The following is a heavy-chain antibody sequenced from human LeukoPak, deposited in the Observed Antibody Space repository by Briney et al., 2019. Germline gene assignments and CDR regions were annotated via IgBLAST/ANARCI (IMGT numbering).Heavy chain of an antibody. CDR1: GGTFSSYA. V-gene: IGHV1-69*04. CDR2: IIPILGKA. CDR3: AGTYYDFWSGYYENYFDY. D-gene: IGHD3-3*01. J-gene: IGHJ4*02. Sequence: GSSVKVSCKASGGTFSSYAISWVRQAPGQGLEWMGRIIPILGKANYAQKFQGRVTITADKSTSTAYMELSSLRSEDTAVYYCAGTYYDFWSGYYENYFDYWGQGTLVTVSS.